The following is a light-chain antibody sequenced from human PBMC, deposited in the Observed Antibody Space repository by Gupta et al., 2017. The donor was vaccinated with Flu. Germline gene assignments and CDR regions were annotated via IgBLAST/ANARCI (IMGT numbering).Light chain of an antibody. Sequence: DIQMTQSPSSLSASVGDRVTITCQASQAITNYLNWYQQKPGKAPKRLIYAASNWVTGVPSRFSGSGSGTDFTITISSLRPEDVATYYCQQYASFPLTFGPGTKVDIK. V-gene: IGKV1-33*01. CDR1: QAITNY. J-gene: IGKJ3*01. CDR2: AAS. CDR3: QQYASFPLT.